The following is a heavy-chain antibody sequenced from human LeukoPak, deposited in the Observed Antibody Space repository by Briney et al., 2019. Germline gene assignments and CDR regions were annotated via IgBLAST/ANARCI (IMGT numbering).Heavy chain of an antibody. J-gene: IGHJ4*02. D-gene: IGHD2-15*01. V-gene: IGHV4-59*08. CDR2: ISYTGST. CDR1: GASISGHY. CDR3: ARRVGYCGGDNCYESDS. Sequence: KPSETLSLTCTVSGASISGHYWSWFRQPPGKGLEWIGHISYTGSTNYSPPLRSRVTISVDKPKSQFSLELRSVTAADTAVYYCARRVGYCGGDNCYESDSWGQGTLVTVSS.